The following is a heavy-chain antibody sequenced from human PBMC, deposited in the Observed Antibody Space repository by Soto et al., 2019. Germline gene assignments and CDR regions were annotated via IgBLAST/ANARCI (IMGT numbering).Heavy chain of an antibody. CDR3: ARDRTGGAADYCFDY. Sequence: QVQLVESGGGVVQPGRSLRLSCAASGFRFDTYAMHWVRQAPGKGLEWVAVISFDGNNKYYADSVKGRFTSSRDNTRNTLYLQMNSLRPEDTAVYYCARDRTGGAADYCFDYWGQGALVTVSS. V-gene: IGHV3-30-3*01. J-gene: IGHJ4*02. CDR2: ISFDGNNK. CDR1: GFRFDTYA.